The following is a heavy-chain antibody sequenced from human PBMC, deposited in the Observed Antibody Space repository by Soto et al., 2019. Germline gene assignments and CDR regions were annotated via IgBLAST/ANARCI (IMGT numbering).Heavy chain of an antibody. D-gene: IGHD2-15*01. CDR3: ARGQEVGAHFFDS. V-gene: IGHV3-13*01. CDR1: GFTFSGFD. J-gene: IGHJ4*02. CDR2: IGTAGDT. Sequence: GGSLRLACEASGFTFSGFDMHWVRQPTGKGLEWVSTIGTAGDTYYAVSVKGRFTISRDNAKNSLSLQMNSLRAGDTAVYFCARGQEVGAHFFDSWGQGTQVTVSS.